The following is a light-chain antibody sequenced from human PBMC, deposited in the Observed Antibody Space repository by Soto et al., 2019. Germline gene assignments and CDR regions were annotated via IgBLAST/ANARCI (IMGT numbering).Light chain of an antibody. CDR1: SSNIGTNS. J-gene: IGLJ3*02. V-gene: IGLV1-44*01. Sequence: QLVLTQPPSASGTPGQRVTISCSGSSSNIGTNSVNWYQQRPGTAPKLLIYGNTQRPSGVPDRFSGSKSGTSASLAISGLQSEDEADYYCAAWDDSLNGYWVFGGGTKLTVL. CDR3: AAWDDSLNGYWV. CDR2: GNT.